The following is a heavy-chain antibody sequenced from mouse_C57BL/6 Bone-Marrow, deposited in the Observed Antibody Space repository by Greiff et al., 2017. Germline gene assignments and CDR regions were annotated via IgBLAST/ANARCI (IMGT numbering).Heavy chain of an antibody. J-gene: IGHJ3*01. CDR3: AREEEGWFAY. CDR1: GYTFTSYW. V-gene: IGHV1-72*01. Sequence: QVQLQQSGAELVKPGASVKLSCKASGYTFTSYWMHWVKQRPGRGLEWIGRIDPNSGGTKYNEKFKSKATLTVDKPSSTAYMKLSSLTSEDSAVYYCAREEEGWFAYWGQGPLVTVSA. CDR2: IDPNSGGT.